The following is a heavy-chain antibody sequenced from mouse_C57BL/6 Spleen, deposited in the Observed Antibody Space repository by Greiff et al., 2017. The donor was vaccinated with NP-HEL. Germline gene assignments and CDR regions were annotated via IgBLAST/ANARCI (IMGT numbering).Heavy chain of an antibody. CDR1: GFTFTDYY. CDR2: IRNKANGYTT. CDR3: AGYYGTPYWYFEV. J-gene: IGHJ1*03. Sequence: DVKLVESGGGLVQPGGSLSLSCAASGFTFTDYYMSWVRQPPGKALEWLGFIRNKANGYTTEYSASVKGRFTISRDNSQSILYLQMNALRAEDSATYYCAGYYGTPYWYFEVWGTGTTVTVSS. D-gene: IGHD1-1*01. V-gene: IGHV7-3*01.